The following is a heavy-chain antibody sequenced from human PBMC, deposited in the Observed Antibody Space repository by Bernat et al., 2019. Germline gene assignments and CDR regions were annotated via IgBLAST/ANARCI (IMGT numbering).Heavy chain of an antibody. Sequence: EVQLVESGGGLVQPGGSLRLSCAASGFTFSSYWMSWVRQAPGKGLEWVANIKQDGSEKYYVDCVKGRFTISRDNAKNSLYLKMNSMRAEETAVYYCASAPMTTVTTSSLDYMDVWGKGTTVTVSS. V-gene: IGHV3-7*03. CDR3: ASAPMTTVTTSSLDYMDV. CDR1: GFTFSSYW. D-gene: IGHD4-11*01. CDR2: IKQDGSEK. J-gene: IGHJ6*03.